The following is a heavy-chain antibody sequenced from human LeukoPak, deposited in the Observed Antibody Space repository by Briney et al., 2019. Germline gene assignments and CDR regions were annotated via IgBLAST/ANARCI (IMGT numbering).Heavy chain of an antibody. Sequence: ASVKVSCKASGYTFTCYYMHWVRQATGQRPEWMGWMSPNSGDTGYAQKFQDRVTMTRNTSISTAYMELSSLRSDDTAVYYCARGPPNWGYDYWGPGTLVTVSS. J-gene: IGHJ4*02. CDR1: GYTFTCYY. V-gene: IGHV1-8*02. CDR3: ARGPPNWGYDY. CDR2: MSPNSGDT. D-gene: IGHD7-27*01.